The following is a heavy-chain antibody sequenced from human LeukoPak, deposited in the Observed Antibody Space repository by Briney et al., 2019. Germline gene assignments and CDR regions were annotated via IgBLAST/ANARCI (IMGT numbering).Heavy chain of an antibody. CDR2: IYSTGST. D-gene: IGHD3-16*01. CDR1: GGSINRYY. Sequence: SETLSLTCPVSGGSINRYYWSWIRQPAGKGLEWIGRIYSTGSTNYNPSLKSRVTMSVDTSKNHFSLKLNSVTAADTAVYYCARHLGAQSLIAFDIWGQGTTVTVSS. CDR3: ARHLGAQSLIAFDI. J-gene: IGHJ3*02. V-gene: IGHV4-4*07.